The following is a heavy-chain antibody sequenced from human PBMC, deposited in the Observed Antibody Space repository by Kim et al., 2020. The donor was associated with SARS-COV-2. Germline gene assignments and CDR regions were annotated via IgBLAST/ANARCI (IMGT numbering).Heavy chain of an antibody. D-gene: IGHD5-18*01. J-gene: IGHJ4*02. CDR1: GGSISSYY. V-gene: IGHV4-59*08. CDR2: IYYSGST. Sequence: SETLSLTCTVSGGSISSYYWSWIRQPPGKGLEWIGYIYYSGSTNYNPSLKSRVTISVDTSKNQFSLKLSSVTAADTAVYYCARRRGYEYYFDYWGQGTLVTVSS. CDR3: ARRRGYEYYFDY.